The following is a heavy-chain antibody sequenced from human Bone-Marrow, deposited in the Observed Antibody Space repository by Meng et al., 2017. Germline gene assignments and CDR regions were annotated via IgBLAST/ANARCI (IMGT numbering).Heavy chain of an antibody. CDR3: ARGPTTMAHDFDY. V-gene: IGHV4-34*01. Sequence: QGQLTQWGAGLLKPSETLSLTCVVSGGSFSDYYWSWIRQPPGKGLEWIGEINHSGSTNYNPSLESRATIPVDTSQNNLSLKLSSVTAADSAVYYCARGPTTMAHDFDYWGQGTLVTVSS. CDR2: INHSGST. CDR1: GGSFSDYY. J-gene: IGHJ4*02. D-gene: IGHD4-11*01.